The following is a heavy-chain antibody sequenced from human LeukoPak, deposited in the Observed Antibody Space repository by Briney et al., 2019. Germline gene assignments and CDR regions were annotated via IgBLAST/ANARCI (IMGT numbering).Heavy chain of an antibody. CDR1: GFTFSRYA. CDR2: ISSSSSTI. D-gene: IGHD3-9*01. Sequence: PGGSLRLSCAASGFTFSRYAMSWVRQAPGKGLEWVSYISSSSSTIYYADSVKGRFTISRDNAKNSLYLQMNSLRAEDTAVYYCAREAIKGLRYFDWLSIYYFDYWGQGTLVTVSS. V-gene: IGHV3-48*01. CDR3: AREAIKGLRYFDWLSIYYFDY. J-gene: IGHJ4*02.